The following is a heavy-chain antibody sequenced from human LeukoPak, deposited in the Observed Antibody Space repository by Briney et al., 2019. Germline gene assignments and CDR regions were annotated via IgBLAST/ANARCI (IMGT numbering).Heavy chain of an antibody. CDR1: GGSISSGGYY. CDR2: IYYSGRT. CDR3: ARHYDTSGGAFDI. V-gene: IGHV4-31*03. D-gene: IGHD3-22*01. Sequence: SQTLSLTCTVSGGSISSGGYYWSWIRQPPGKGLEWIGSIYYSGRTYYNPSLKSRVTISVDTSKNQFSLKLSSVTAADTAVYYCARHYDTSGGAFDIWGQGTMVTVSS. J-gene: IGHJ3*02.